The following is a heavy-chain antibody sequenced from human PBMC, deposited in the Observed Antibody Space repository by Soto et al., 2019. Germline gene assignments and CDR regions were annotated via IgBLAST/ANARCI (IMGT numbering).Heavy chain of an antibody. Sequence: GASVKVSCKASGYTLTEFSMQWVRQAPGKGLEWMGGFHPEGGETIYAQKFQGRVTMTQDRSTYTAYMELTSLRSEDTAVYYCTTLNEGNWVAPAPFFDYWGQGTLVTVSS. J-gene: IGHJ4*02. D-gene: IGHD2-2*01. CDR2: FHPEGGET. CDR3: TTLNEGNWVAPAPFFDY. V-gene: IGHV1-24*01. CDR1: GYTLTEFS.